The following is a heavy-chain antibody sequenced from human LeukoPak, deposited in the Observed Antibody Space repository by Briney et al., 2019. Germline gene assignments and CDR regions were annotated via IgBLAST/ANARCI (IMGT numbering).Heavy chain of an antibody. Sequence: GYTFTNYWIGWVRQMPGKGLEWIGYIYYSGSTNYNPSLTRRVTISVDTSQNQFSLRLSSVTAADTAVYYCARGRYVTTRGGAAAGFLDYWGQGTLVTVST. J-gene: IGHJ4*02. CDR2: IYYSGST. V-gene: IGHV4-59*12. CDR3: ARGRYVTTRGGAAAGFLDY. D-gene: IGHD6-13*01. CDR1: GYTFTNY.